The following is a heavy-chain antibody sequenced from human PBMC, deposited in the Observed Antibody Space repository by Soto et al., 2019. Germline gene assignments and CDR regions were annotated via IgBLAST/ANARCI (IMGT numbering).Heavy chain of an antibody. CDR2: ISSDGSNK. J-gene: IGHJ4*02. Sequence: QVQLVESGGGVVQPGRSLRLSCXASGFTFSSYGMHWVRQAPGKGLEWVAVISSDGSNKYYADSVKGRFTISRDNSKNTLYLQMNSLRAEDTAVYYCVGGYYFGDYWGQGTLVTVSS. V-gene: IGHV3-30*03. CDR3: VGGYYFGDY. CDR1: GFTFSSYG. D-gene: IGHD3-22*01.